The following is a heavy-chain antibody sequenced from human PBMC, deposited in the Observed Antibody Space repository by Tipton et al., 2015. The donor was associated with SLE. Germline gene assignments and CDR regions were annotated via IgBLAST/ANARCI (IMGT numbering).Heavy chain of an antibody. Sequence: QSGAEVKKPGSSVKVSCKASGGTFSSYAISWVRQAPGQGLEWMGRIIPIFGTANYAQKFQGRVTITADESTSTAYMELSSLRSDDTAVYYCARIRITMIVVVTDDAFDIWGQGTMVTVSS. J-gene: IGHJ3*02. CDR1: GGTFSSYA. D-gene: IGHD3-22*01. CDR3: ARIRITMIVVVTDDAFDI. V-gene: IGHV1-69*15. CDR2: IIPIFGTA.